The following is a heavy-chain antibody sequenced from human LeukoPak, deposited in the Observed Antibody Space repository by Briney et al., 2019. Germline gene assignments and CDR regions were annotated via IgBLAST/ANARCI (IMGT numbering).Heavy chain of an antibody. CDR2: NSAYNGNT. J-gene: IGHJ4*02. CDR3: ARAYCSSTSCYGDY. CDR1: GYTFTSYG. D-gene: IGHD2-2*01. Sequence: ASVKVSCKASGYTFTSYGISWVRQAPGQGLEWMGWNSAYNGNTNYAQKLQGRVTMTTDTSTSTAYMELRSLRSNDTAVYYCARAYCSSTSCYGDYWGQGTLVTVSS. V-gene: IGHV1-18*01.